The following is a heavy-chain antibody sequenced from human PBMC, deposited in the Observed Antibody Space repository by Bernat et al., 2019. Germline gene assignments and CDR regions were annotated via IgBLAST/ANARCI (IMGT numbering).Heavy chain of an antibody. V-gene: IGHV3-23*01. Sequence: EVQLLESGGGLVQPGGSLRLSCAASGFTFSSYTMSWVRQAPGKGLEWVSAISGSGGSTYSADSVKGRFTISRDNSKTTLYLQMNSLRAEDTAVYYCAGGDSNYVSWDFDYWGQGTLVTVSS. CDR2: ISGSGGST. D-gene: IGHD4-11*01. J-gene: IGHJ4*02. CDR3: AGGDSNYVSWDFDY. CDR1: GFTFSSYT.